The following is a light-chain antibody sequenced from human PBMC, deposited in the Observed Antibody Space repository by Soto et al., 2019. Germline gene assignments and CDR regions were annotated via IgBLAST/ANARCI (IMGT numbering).Light chain of an antibody. V-gene: IGKV3-11*01. CDR3: QQRSDWPIT. CDR2: DAS. Sequence: EIVLTQSPATLSLSPGEGATLSCRASQSVRSYLAWFQQKLGQPPRLLIYDASKRATGIPARFSGSGSLTDFTLTINSLEPDDFAVYYCQQRSDWPITFGQGTRLEI. J-gene: IGKJ5*01. CDR1: QSVRSY.